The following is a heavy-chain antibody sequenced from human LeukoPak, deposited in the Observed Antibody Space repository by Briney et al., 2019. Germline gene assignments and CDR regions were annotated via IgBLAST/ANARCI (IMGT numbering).Heavy chain of an antibody. J-gene: IGHJ3*02. V-gene: IGHV3-21*01. Sequence: GGSLRLSCAASGFTFSSYSMNWVRQAPGKGLEWVSSISSSSSYIYYADSVKGRFTISRDNAKNSLYLQMNSLRAEDTAVYYCARDNAYYYDSSGDAFDIWGQGTMVTVSS. CDR1: GFTFSSYS. CDR3: ARDNAYYYDSSGDAFDI. CDR2: ISSSSSYI. D-gene: IGHD3-22*01.